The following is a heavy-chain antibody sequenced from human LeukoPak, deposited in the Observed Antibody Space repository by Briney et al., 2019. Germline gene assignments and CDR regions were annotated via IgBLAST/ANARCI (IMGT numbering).Heavy chain of an antibody. J-gene: IGHJ4*02. V-gene: IGHV3-23*01. CDR1: GFTFITYA. Sequence: PGGSLRLSCAASGFTFITYAITWVRQGPGKGLEWVSAIRPDGDRTYYANSVRGRFTISIDNSKDTVYLQINGLRVEDTAVYYCAREQSGTRGWYTVDYWGQGTLVTVSS. CDR3: AREQSGTRGWYTVDY. D-gene: IGHD6-19*01. CDR2: IRPDGDRT.